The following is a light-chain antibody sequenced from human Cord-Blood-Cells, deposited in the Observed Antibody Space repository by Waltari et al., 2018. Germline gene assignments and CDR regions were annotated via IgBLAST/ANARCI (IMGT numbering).Light chain of an antibody. V-gene: IGLV2-14*01. Sequence: QSALTQPVSVSGSPGQSITISCPGTRRYVRGSNYLSWYQQHPGKAPKLMIYDVSNRPSGVSHRFSGSKSGNTASLTISGLQAEDEADYYCSSYTSSSTYVFGTGTKVTVL. CDR2: DVS. J-gene: IGLJ1*01. CDR3: SSYTSSSTYV. CDR1: RRYVRGSNY.